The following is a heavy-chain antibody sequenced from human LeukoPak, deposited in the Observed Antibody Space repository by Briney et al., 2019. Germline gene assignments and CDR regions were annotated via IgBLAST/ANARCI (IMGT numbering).Heavy chain of an antibody. CDR1: GFSLSATGVG. V-gene: IGHV2-5*02. CDR2: LYFDDDK. J-gene: IGHJ3*02. D-gene: IGHD3-3*01. Sequence: SGPTLANHTHTLTLTYTFSGFSLSATGVGLDWIRQPPANALEWMALLYFDDDKRYSPSLKSRLTITKDTSKTQVVITMTDMDPVDTATYYCAHCITQIRFLEWFQYDGFDIWGQGTMVTVSS. CDR3: AHCITQIRFLEWFQYDGFDI.